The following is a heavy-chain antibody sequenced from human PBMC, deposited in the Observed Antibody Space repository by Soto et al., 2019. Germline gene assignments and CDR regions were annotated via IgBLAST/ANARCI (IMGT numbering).Heavy chain of an antibody. CDR2: IVVGSGNT. CDR1: GFTFTSSA. Sequence: SVNVSCKASGFTFTSSAVQWVRQARGQRLEWIGWIVVGSGNTNYAQKFQERVTITRDMSTSTAYMELSSLRSEDTAVYYCAAVQDVLRHFDRLLPTDDYWGKGNIVTVSS. CDR3: AAVQDVLRHFDRLLPTDDY. V-gene: IGHV1-58*01. J-gene: IGHJ4*02. D-gene: IGHD3-9*01.